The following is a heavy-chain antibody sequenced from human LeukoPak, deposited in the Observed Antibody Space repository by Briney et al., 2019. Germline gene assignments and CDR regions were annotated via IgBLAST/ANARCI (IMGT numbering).Heavy chain of an antibody. V-gene: IGHV3-33*01. CDR1: GFTFSSYG. D-gene: IGHD2-15*01. CDR2: IWYDGSNK. Sequence: GGSLRLSCAASGFTFSSYGMHWVRQAPGKGLEWVAVIWYDGSNKYYADSVKGRFTISRDNSKNTLYLQMNSLRAEDTDVYYCARDSRRGGGAFEIWGQGTMVTVSS. CDR3: ARDSRRGGGAFEI. J-gene: IGHJ3*02.